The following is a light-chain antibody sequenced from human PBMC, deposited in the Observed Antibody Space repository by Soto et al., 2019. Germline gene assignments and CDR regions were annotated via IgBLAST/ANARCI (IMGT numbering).Light chain of an antibody. J-gene: IGKJ1*01. CDR2: AAS. Sequence: DIQMTQSPSSLSASVGARVTITCRASQSISSYLNWYQQKPGKAPNLMVYAASSLQSGVPSRFSGGGSGTDFTLTISSLQPEDFATYYCQQSYITPGTFGQGTKVDIK. V-gene: IGKV1-39*01. CDR1: QSISSY. CDR3: QQSYITPGT.